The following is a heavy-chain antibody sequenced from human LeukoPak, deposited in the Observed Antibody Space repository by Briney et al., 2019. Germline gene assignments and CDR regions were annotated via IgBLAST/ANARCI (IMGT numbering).Heavy chain of an antibody. V-gene: IGHV4-39*01. CDR2: IYYGQTI. CDR1: AASISSSSHH. J-gene: IGHJ5*01. CDR3: VRHDGRGGAPRGVFAS. D-gene: IGHD4/OR15-4a*01. Sequence: PSETLSLTCTISAASISSSSHHWGWIRQSPGKGLEWIGSIYYGQTIYYNPSLNSRVTISVVTSKDQFTLQLNSVTAADTAVYYCVRHDGRGGAPRGVFASGGRGPLVTVSS.